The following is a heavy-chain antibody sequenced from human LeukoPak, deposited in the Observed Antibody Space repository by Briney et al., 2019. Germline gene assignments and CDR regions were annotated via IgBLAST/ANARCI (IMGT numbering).Heavy chain of an antibody. V-gene: IGHV1-46*01. D-gene: IGHD2-15*01. CDR2: INPSGGST. CDR3: ARLVAATQIFDY. Sequence: ASVKVSCKASGYTFTSYYMHWVRQAPGQGLEWMGIINPSGGSTTYAQKFQGRVTMTRDTSISTAYMELSRLRSDDTAVYYCARLVAATQIFDYWGQGTLVTVSS. CDR1: GYTFTSYY. J-gene: IGHJ4*02.